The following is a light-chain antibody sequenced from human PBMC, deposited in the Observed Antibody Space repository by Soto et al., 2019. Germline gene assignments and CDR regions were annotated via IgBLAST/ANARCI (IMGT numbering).Light chain of an antibody. CDR3: QQHNNWPLS. J-gene: IGKJ4*02. CDR2: VAS. V-gene: IGKV3D-15*01. CDR1: QSVSSN. Sequence: ERVMTQSPATLYVSPGERATLSCRASQSVSSNLAWYQQKPGQAPRLLIYVASTRATGIPARFSGSGSGTEFTLTISSLQSEDFAVYYCQQHNNWPLSFGGGTNVEIK.